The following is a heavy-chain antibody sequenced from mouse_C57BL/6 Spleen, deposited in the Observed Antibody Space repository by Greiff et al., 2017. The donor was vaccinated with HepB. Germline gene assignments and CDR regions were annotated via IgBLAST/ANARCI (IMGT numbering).Heavy chain of an antibody. J-gene: IGHJ3*01. CDR1: GYTFTDYN. Sequence: VQLQQSGPELLKPGASVKIPCKASGYTFTDYNMDWVKQSHGKSLEWIGDINPNNGGTIYNQKFKGKATLTVDKSSSTAYMELRSLTSEDTAVYYCARCLSQCAWFAYWGQGTLVTVSA. D-gene: IGHD6-1*01. CDR2: INPNNGGT. V-gene: IGHV1-18*01. CDR3: ARCLSQCAWFAY.